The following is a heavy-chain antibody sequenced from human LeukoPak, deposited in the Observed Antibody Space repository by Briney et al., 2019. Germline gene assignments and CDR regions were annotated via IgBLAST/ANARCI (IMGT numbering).Heavy chain of an antibody. D-gene: IGHD5-18*01. Sequence: GGSLRLSCAASGFTFSSYAMSWVRQAPGKGLGWVSAISGSGGSTYYADSVKGRFTVSRDNSKNTLYLQLNSLRAEDTAVYYCAKGGIQLHCDDWGQGTLVTVSS. CDR3: AKGGIQLHCDD. CDR1: GFTFSSYA. J-gene: IGHJ4*02. V-gene: IGHV3-23*01. CDR2: ISGSGGST.